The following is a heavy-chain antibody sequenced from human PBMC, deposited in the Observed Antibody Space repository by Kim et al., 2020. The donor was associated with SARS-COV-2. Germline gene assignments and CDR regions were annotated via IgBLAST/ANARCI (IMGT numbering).Heavy chain of an antibody. J-gene: IGHJ4*02. Sequence: SQTLSLTCAISGDSVSSNSAAWNWIRQSPSRGLEWLGRTYYRSKWYNDYAVSVKSRITINPDTSKNQFSLQLNSVTPEDTAVYYCARDLGHCSSTSCYAGFDYWGQGTLVTVSS. V-gene: IGHV6-1*01. CDR2: TYYRSKWYN. D-gene: IGHD2-2*01. CDR1: GDSVSSNSAA. CDR3: ARDLGHCSSTSCYAGFDY.